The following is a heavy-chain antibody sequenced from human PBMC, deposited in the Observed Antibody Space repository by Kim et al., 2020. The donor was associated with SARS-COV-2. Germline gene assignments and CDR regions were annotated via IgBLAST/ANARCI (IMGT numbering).Heavy chain of an antibody. CDR3: VGATGSSYFDY. Sequence: GGSLRLSCATSGITVSSSYMSWVRQAPGKGLEWVSIIYAGGATYYADSVKDRYTISRDNSTNIFYLQMSSLRAGDTAVYYCVGATGSSYFDYWGQGTLVTVSS. CDR2: IYAGGAT. V-gene: IGHV3-66*01. D-gene: IGHD1-26*01. CDR1: GITVSSSY. J-gene: IGHJ4*02.